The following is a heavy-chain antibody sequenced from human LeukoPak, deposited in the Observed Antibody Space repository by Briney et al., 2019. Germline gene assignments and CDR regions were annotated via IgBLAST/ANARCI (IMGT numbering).Heavy chain of an antibody. D-gene: IGHD2-2*01. CDR2: IIPIFGTA. Sequence: GASVKVSCKASGGTFSSYAISWVRQAPGQGLEWMGGIIPIFGTANYAQKFQGRVTITTDESTSTAYMELSSLRSEDTAVYYCARGDVVVPAAIGWFDPWGQGTLVTVSS. CDR1: GGTFSSYA. CDR3: ARGDVVVPAAIGWFDP. J-gene: IGHJ5*02. V-gene: IGHV1-69*05.